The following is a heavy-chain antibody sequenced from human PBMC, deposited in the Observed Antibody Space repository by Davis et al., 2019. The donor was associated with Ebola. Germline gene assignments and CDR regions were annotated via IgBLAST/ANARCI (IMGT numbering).Heavy chain of an antibody. Sequence: GESLKISCAASGFTVSSNYMSWVRQAPGKGLEWVSYISSSSSTIYYADSVKGRFIISRDNAKNSLYLQMNSLRAEDTAVYYCARDTGYCSGGSCYSDAFDIWGQGTMVTVSS. CDR1: GFTVSSNY. V-gene: IGHV3-11*01. CDR2: ISSSSSTI. CDR3: ARDTGYCSGGSCYSDAFDI. D-gene: IGHD2-15*01. J-gene: IGHJ3*02.